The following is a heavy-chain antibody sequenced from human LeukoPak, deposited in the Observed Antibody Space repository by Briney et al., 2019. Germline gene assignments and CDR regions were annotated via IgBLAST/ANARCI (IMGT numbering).Heavy chain of an antibody. V-gene: IGHV3-23*01. CDR1: GFTFSSYA. CDR2: ISGSGGST. Sequence: GGSLRLSCAASGFTFSSYAMSWVRQAPGKGLEWVSAISGSGGSTYYADSVKGRFTISRDNSKNTLYLQMNSLRAEDTAVYYCATVYSSINYFDYWGQGTLVTVSS. D-gene: IGHD6-13*01. J-gene: IGHJ4*02. CDR3: ATVYSSINYFDY.